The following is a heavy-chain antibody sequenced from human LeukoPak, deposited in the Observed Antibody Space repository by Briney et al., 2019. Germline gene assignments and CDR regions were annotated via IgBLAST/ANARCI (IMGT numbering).Heavy chain of an antibody. D-gene: IGHD3-22*01. CDR1: GFTFSTYS. J-gene: IGHJ3*02. CDR2: ITSSSSTI. Sequence: PGGSLTLSCAASGFTFSTYSMNWVRQAPGKGLEWVSYITSSSSTIYYADSVRGRFTISRDNAKNSLYLQMNSLRDEDTAVYYCARVDWMIGAFDIWGQGTMVTVSS. V-gene: IGHV3-48*02. CDR3: ARVDWMIGAFDI.